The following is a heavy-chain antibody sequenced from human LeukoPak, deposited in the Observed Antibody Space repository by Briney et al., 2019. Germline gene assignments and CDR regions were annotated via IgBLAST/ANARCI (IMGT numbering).Heavy chain of an antibody. CDR1: GFTFSSYA. J-gene: IGHJ4*02. Sequence: GGSLRLSCAASGFTFSSYAMSWVRQAPGKGLEWVSSISGSGGSTYYADSVKGRFTISRDNSKNTLYLQMNSLRAEDTAVYYCARRNIAAAALDYWGQGTLVTVSS. CDR3: ARRNIAAAALDY. CDR2: ISGSGGST. D-gene: IGHD6-13*01. V-gene: IGHV3-23*01.